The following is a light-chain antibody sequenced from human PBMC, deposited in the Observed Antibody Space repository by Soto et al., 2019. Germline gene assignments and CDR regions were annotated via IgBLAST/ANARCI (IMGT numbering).Light chain of an antibody. Sequence: DIQLIQSPATLSASVGDRITITCRASENIFKFLAWYQQRSGSAPNLLIYAASDLESGVPSRFSGSGSGTEFTLTIDILQPDDFSTYYCRHYNTQSITFGGGTKVDVK. CDR2: AAS. J-gene: IGKJ4*01. CDR3: RHYNTQSIT. V-gene: IGKV1-5*01. CDR1: ENIFKF.